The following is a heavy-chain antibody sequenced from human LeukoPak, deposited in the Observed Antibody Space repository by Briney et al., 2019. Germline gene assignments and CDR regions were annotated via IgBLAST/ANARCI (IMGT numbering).Heavy chain of an antibody. J-gene: IGHJ4*02. Sequence: ASVKVSCKASGYTFINYGISWVRQAPGQGLEWMGWISAYNGNTNYAQNLQGRVTMTTDTSTSTAYMELRSLGSDDTAVYYCARGTSSSFDYWGQGTLVTVSS. V-gene: IGHV1-18*01. CDR1: GYTFINYG. CDR2: ISAYNGNT. CDR3: ARGTSSSFDY. D-gene: IGHD6-13*01.